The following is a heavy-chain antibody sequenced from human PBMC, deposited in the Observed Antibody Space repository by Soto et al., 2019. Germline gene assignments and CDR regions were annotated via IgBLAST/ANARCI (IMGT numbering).Heavy chain of an antibody. V-gene: IGHV4-39*01. D-gene: IGHD3-16*02. Sequence: QLQLQESGPGLVKPSETLSLTCTVSGGSISSSSYYWGWIRQPPGKGLEWSGSIYYSGGTYYNPSLKSRVTISVDTSKNQFSLKLSSVTAADTAVYYCARRYDYIWGSYPATFDYWGQGTLVTVSS. CDR1: GGSISSSSYY. CDR3: ARRYDYIWGSYPATFDY. CDR2: IYYSGGT. J-gene: IGHJ4*02.